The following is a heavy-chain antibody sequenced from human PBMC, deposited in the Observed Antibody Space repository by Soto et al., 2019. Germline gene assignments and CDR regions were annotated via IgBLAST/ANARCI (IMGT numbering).Heavy chain of an antibody. D-gene: IGHD4-17*01. J-gene: IGHJ6*03. CDR1: GGSISSYY. V-gene: IGHV4-59*01. Sequence: SETLSLTCTVSGGSISSYYWSWIRQPPGKGLEWIGYIYYSGSTNYNPSLKSRVTISVDTSKNQFSLKLSSVTAADTAVYYCARDNRGYGDYSIYYYMDVWGKGTTVTVSS. CDR2: IYYSGST. CDR3: ARDNRGYGDYSIYYYMDV.